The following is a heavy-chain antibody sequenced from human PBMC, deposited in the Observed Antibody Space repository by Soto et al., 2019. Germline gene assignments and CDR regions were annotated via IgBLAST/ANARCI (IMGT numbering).Heavy chain of an antibody. J-gene: IGHJ6*02. Sequence: QVQLVQSGPEVKKPGASVKVSCEASGYTFTTSGISWVRQAPGQGLEWMGWISTYNGDTNSAQKFQGRVTMTADTATGTVYMELMSLKSDATVGYYCARQGSWPYYYYGLEVWGQGTTVTVSS. CDR2: ISTYNGDT. D-gene: IGHD1-26*01. CDR3: ARQGSWPYYYYGLEV. V-gene: IGHV1-18*01. CDR1: GYTFTTSG.